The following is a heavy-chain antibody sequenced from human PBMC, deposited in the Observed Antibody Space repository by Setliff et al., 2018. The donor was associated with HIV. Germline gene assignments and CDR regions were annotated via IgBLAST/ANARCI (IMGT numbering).Heavy chain of an antibody. CDR1: GFSFSQYG. D-gene: IGHD3-22*01. J-gene: IGHJ3*02. V-gene: IGHV3-33*06. CDR3: AKVGLYDSFVYANGLPDAFDT. CDR2: MWYDGSKK. Sequence: GGSLRLSCAASGFSFSQYGMHWVRQATGKGMQWVAVMWYDGSKKYYADSVKGRFTISRDNSKNTLYLQMNSLRAEDTATYYCAKVGLYDSFVYANGLPDAFDTWGQGTMVTVSS.